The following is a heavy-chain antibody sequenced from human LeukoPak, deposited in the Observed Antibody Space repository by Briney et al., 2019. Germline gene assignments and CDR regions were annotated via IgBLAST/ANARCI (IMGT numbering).Heavy chain of an antibody. CDR2: IYCSGST. CDR3: AREGYDFWSGYRTTIDY. CDR1: GGSISSSSYY. Sequence: ASETLSLTCTVSGGSISSSSYYWGWIRQPPGRGLEWIGSIYCSGSTYYNPSLKSRVTISVDTSKNQFSLKLSSVTAADTAVYYCAREGYDFWSGYRTTIDYWGQGTLVTVSS. D-gene: IGHD3-3*01. J-gene: IGHJ4*02. V-gene: IGHV4-39*07.